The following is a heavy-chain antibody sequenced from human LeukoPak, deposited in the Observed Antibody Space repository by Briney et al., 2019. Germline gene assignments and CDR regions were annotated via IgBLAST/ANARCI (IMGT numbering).Heavy chain of an antibody. CDR1: GFSISSGDY. CDR3: ARLGCGSTSCYKIWFDP. V-gene: IGHV4-38-2*01. D-gene: IGHD2-2*02. J-gene: IGHJ5*02. Sequence: KPSETLSLTCAVSGFSISSGDYWGWIRQPPGKGPGGIGTIYHTGTTYYNPSLKSRVTIPVDTSSNQFSLRLSSVTAAGTAVYYCARLGCGSTSCYKIWFDPWGQGTLVTVSS. CDR2: IYHTGTT.